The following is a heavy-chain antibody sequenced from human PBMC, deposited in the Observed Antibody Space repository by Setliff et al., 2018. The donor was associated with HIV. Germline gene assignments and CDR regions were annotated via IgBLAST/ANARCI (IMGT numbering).Heavy chain of an antibody. Sequence: PSETLSLTCTVSGGSVSSGSYYWSWIRQPPGKGLEWIGYIYYSGSTKHNPSLKSRVTISLDTFKNQFSLKLTSVTAADTAVYYCARYSPRGYTLTGPYWGQGTLVTVSS. CDR2: IYYSGST. CDR3: ARYSPRGYTLTGPY. D-gene: IGHD6-25*01. CDR1: GGSVSSGSYY. V-gene: IGHV4-61*01. J-gene: IGHJ4*02.